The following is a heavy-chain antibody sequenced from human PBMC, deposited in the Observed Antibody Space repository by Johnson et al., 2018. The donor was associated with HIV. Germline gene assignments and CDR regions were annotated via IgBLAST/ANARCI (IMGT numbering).Heavy chain of an antibody. CDR1: GFTFRDYY. D-gene: IGHD1-1*01. Sequence: QLVESGGGLVKPGGSLRLSCVVSGFTFRDYYMSWIRQAPGKGLEWVSYISSSGTTIYYADSVKGRFTISRDNVKNSLYLQMNSLIAEDTAVYYCARVPSGTPSSIWGQGTKVTVS. CDR2: ISSSGTTI. CDR3: ARVPSGTPSSI. J-gene: IGHJ3*02. V-gene: IGHV3-11*04.